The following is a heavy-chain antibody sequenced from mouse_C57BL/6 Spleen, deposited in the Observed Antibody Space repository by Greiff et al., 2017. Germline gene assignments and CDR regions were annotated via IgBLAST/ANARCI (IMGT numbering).Heavy chain of an antibody. J-gene: IGHJ3*01. CDR2: IWSDGST. CDR1: GFSLTSYG. D-gene: IGHD2-3*01. Sequence: VKLMESGPGLVAPSQSLSITCTVSGFSLTSYGVHWVRQPPGKGLEWLVVIWSDGSTTYNSALKSRLSISKDNSKSQVFLKMNSLQTDDTAMYYCARHGYDGYYGFAYWGQGTLVTVSA. CDR3: ARHGYDGYYGFAY. V-gene: IGHV2-6-1*01.